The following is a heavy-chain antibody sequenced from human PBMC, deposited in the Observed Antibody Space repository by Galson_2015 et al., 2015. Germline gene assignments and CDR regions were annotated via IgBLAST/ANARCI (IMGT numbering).Heavy chain of an antibody. J-gene: IGHJ6*02. Sequence: SLRLSCAASGFTFSSYSMNWVRQAPGKGLEWVSSISSSSSYIYYADSVKGRFTISRDNAKNSLYLQMNSLRAEDTAVYYCARAIGYCSGGSCYTSTPIYYYYGMDVWGQGTTVTVSS. CDR3: ARAIGYCSGGSCYTSTPIYYYYGMDV. V-gene: IGHV3-21*01. CDR2: ISSSSSYI. D-gene: IGHD2-15*01. CDR1: GFTFSSYS.